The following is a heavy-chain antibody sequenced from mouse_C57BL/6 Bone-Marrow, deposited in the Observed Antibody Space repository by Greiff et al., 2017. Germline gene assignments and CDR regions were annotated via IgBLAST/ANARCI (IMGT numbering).Heavy chain of an antibody. CDR1: GFTFSSYT. CDR2: ISGGGGNT. D-gene: IGHD1-1*01. Sequence: EVMLVESGGGLVKPGGSLKLSCAASGFTFSSYTMSWVRQTPEKRLQWVAAISGGGGNTYSPDSVKGRFTISRDNDKNILYLQMSSLRSEDTALYYCSRQVTTVLATKYVDVGGTGTTVTVAS. V-gene: IGHV5-9*01. CDR3: SRQVTTVLATKYVDV. J-gene: IGHJ1*03.